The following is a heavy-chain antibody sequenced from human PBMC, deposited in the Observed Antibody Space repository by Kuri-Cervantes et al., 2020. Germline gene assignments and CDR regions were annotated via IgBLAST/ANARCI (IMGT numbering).Heavy chain of an antibody. V-gene: IGHV3-30*01. CDR1: GLTFSTCA. CDR3: MVAASTTDY. D-gene: IGHD6-13*01. CDR2: ISYDGNNR. J-gene: IGHJ4*02. Sequence: GGSLRLSCAASGLTFSTCAMHWVRQAPGKGLEWVTVISYDGNNRYYADSVKGRFTISRDNSKNTLYMEMNRVKTDDTAVYFCMVAASTTDYWGQGTLVTVSS.